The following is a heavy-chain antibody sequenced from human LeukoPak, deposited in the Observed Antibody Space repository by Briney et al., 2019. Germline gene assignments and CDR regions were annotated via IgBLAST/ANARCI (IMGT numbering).Heavy chain of an antibody. J-gene: IGHJ5*02. V-gene: IGHV3-23*01. Sequence: GGSLRLSCAGSGFTFNTYAMSWVRQAPGKGLEWVAAISGSGTGTYYADSVKGRFTISRHNSKNTLYLQMNSLRAEDTAVYYCARQGSSSFWFDPWGQGTLVTVSS. CDR1: GFTFNTYA. D-gene: IGHD6-6*01. CDR3: ARQGSSSFWFDP. CDR2: ISGSGTGT.